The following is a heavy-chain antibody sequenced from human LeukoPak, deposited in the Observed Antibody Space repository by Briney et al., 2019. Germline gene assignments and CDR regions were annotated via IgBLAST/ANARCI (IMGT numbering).Heavy chain of an antibody. CDR2: INPNSGGT. Sequence: ASVKVSCKASGYTVTGYYMHWVRQAPGQGREWMGWINPNSGGTNYAQKCQGRVTMTRDTSISTAYMELSRLRSEDTAVYYCARGGDSIAARPYYYYMDVWGKGTTVTVSS. J-gene: IGHJ6*03. CDR3: ARGGDSIAARPYYYYMDV. V-gene: IGHV1-2*02. D-gene: IGHD6-6*01. CDR1: GYTVTGYY.